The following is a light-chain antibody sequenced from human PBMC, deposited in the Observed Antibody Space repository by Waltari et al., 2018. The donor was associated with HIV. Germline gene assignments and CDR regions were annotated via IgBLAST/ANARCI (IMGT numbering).Light chain of an antibody. CDR1: QSLLHISGFTY. CDR3: MQSLQIPLT. CDR2: LGS. J-gene: IGKJ4*01. Sequence: VLTQSPLSLPVVPGEPDSLPCRSSQSLLHISGFTYLVWYLQKPGQSPQLLTYLGSHRASGVSDRFSGGGSGTHFTLNLTRVEAEDVGVYFCMQSLQIPLTFGGGTKV. V-gene: IGKV2-28*01.